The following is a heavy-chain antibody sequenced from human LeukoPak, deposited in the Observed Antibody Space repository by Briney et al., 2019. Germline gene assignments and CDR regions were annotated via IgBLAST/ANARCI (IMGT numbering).Heavy chain of an antibody. CDR1: GYTFTSYG. CDR3: ARVGLRWLQLRYFDY. V-gene: IGHV1-18*01. Sequence: GASVTVSCKASGYTFTSYGISWVRQAPGQGLEGMGWISAYNGNTNYAQKLQGRVTMTTDTSTSTAYMELRSLRSDDTAVYYCARVGLRWLQLRYFDYWGQGTLVTVSP. CDR2: ISAYNGNT. J-gene: IGHJ4*02. D-gene: IGHD5-24*01.